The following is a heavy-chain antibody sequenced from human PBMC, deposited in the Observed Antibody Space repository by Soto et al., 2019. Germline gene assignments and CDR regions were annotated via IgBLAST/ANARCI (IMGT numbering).Heavy chain of an antibody. D-gene: IGHD3-22*01. CDR3: ARGDNFYDSSGYYY. V-gene: IGHV3-23*01. CDR2: IFAGGTT. J-gene: IGHJ4*02. CDR1: GFTFSSYG. Sequence: GGSLRLSCEASGFTFSSYGMTWVRQAPGKGLEWVSTIFAGGTTLYADSVKGRFTISRDNSQNTLYLQMTRLKADDTAVYYCARGDNFYDSSGYYYWGQGTLVTVSS.